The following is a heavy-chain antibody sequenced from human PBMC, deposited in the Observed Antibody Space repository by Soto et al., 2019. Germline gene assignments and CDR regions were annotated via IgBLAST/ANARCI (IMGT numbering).Heavy chain of an antibody. CDR1: GYTFTGYY. Sequence: ASVKVSCKASGYTFTGYYMHWVRQAPEQGLEWMGWINPNSGGTDYAQKFRGRVTMTRDTSISTAYMELSRLRSDDTAVYYCARVRIAAPGLGFYYCGMGVWGQGTRGTVSS. CDR3: ARVRIAAPGLGFYYCGMGV. CDR2: INPNSGGT. V-gene: IGHV1-2*02. J-gene: IGHJ6*02. D-gene: IGHD6-13*01.